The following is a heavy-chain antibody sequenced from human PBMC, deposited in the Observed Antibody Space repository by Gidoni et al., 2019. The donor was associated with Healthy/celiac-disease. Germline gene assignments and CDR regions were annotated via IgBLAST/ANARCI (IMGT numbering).Heavy chain of an antibody. Sequence: EVQLLPSGAEVKKPGESLKISCKGSAYSFTSYWIGWVRQMPGKGLEWMGIIYPGDSDTRYSPYFQGQVTISADKYISTAYLQWSSLKAADTAMYYCARSRHITDYYYYGMDVWGQGTTVTVSS. CDR2: IYPGDSDT. CDR1: AYSFTSYW. V-gene: IGHV5-51*01. D-gene: IGHD2-2*01. J-gene: IGHJ6*02. CDR3: ARSRHITDYYYYGMDV.